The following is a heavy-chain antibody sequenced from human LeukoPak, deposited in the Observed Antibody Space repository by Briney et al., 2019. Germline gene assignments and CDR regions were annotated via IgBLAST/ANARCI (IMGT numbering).Heavy chain of an antibody. J-gene: IGHJ4*02. D-gene: IGHD3-10*01. V-gene: IGHV4-39*07. CDR1: GGSISSSSYY. CDR2: IDYSGST. Sequence: SETLSLTCTVSGGSISSSSYYWGWIRQPPGKGLEWIGNIDYSGSTFQYPSLKSRVTISTDTSKNQFSLELSSVTAADPAVYYCAKVQKTGTGRGYSDYWGQGTLVTVSS. CDR3: AKVQKTGTGRGYSDY.